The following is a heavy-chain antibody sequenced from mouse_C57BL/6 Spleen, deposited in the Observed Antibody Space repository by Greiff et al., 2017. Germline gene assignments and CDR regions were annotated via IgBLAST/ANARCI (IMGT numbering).Heavy chain of an antibody. Sequence: EVKLMESGGGLVQPTGSLKLSCAASGFSFNTYAMNWVRQAPGKGLEWVARIRSKSNNYASYYAGSVKDRFTISRDDSESMLYLQMNNMKSEDTAMYYCVRGRVWDPYFDDWGQGTTLTVSS. J-gene: IGHJ2*01. CDR2: IRSKSNNYAS. D-gene: IGHD4-1*01. CDR1: GFSFNTYA. CDR3: VRGRVWDPYFDD. V-gene: IGHV10-1*01.